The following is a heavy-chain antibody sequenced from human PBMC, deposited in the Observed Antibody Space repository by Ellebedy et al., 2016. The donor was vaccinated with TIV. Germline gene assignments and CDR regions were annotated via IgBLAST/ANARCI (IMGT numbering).Heavy chain of an antibody. CDR2: ISSSAGVI. CDR3: ASDSLDSSGWYCCGS. CDR1: RFTFSSYS. V-gene: IGHV3-48*04. J-gene: IGHJ5*02. D-gene: IGHD6-19*01. Sequence: GESLKISCAASRFTFSSYSMNWVRQAPGKRLEWLSFISSSAGVIKYADSVRGRFTISRDNAKNSLYLQMNSLRAEDTAVYYCASDSLDSSGWYCCGSWGQGTLVTVSS.